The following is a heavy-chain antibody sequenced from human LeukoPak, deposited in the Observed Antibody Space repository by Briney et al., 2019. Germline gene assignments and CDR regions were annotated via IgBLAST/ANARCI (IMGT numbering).Heavy chain of an antibody. Sequence: PGRSLRLSCAASGFTFSNYGLHWVRQAPGKGLEWVAVISYNAGYKHCTDSVKGRFTISRDDSKSTVYLQMNSLRAEDTALYYCAREPIDGDCQFDYWGQGTLVTVSS. CDR3: AREPIDGDCQFDY. V-gene: IGHV3-30*12. CDR1: GFTFSNYG. D-gene: IGHD2-21*02. J-gene: IGHJ4*02. CDR2: ISYNAGYK.